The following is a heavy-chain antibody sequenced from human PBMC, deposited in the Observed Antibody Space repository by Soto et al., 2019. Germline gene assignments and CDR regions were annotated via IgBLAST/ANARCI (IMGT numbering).Heavy chain of an antibody. J-gene: IGHJ3*02. Sequence: ASVKVSCKASGGTFSSYAISWVRQAPGQGLEWMGGIIPIFGTANYAQKFQGRVTITADESTSTAYMELSSLRSEDTAVYYCARGGEMATIRRHDAFDIWGQRTMVTVSS. D-gene: IGHD5-12*01. CDR2: IIPIFGTA. CDR3: ARGGEMATIRRHDAFDI. V-gene: IGHV1-69*13. CDR1: GGTFSSYA.